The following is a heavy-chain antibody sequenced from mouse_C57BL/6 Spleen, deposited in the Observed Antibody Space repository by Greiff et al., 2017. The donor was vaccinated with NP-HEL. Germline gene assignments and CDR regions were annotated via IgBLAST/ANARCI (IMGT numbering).Heavy chain of an antibody. V-gene: IGHV1-82*01. CDR1: GYAFSSSW. CDR3: AKTGPNFDY. D-gene: IGHD4-1*01. J-gene: IGHJ2*01. CDR2: LYPGDGDT. Sequence: QVQLQQSGPELVKPGASVKISCKASGYAFSSSWMNWVKQRPGKGLEWIGRLYPGDGDTNYNGKFKGKATLTADKSSSTAYMQLSSLTSEDSAVYFCAKTGPNFDYWGQGTTLTVSS.